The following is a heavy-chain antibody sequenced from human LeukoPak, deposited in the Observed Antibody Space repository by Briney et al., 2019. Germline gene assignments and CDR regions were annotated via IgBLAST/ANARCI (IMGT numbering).Heavy chain of an antibody. J-gene: IGHJ4*02. D-gene: IGHD5-18*01. CDR2: ISWNSGSI. CDR3: AKDRFSDQVGDVDTAMVSPFDY. V-gene: IGHV3-9*01. Sequence: GGSLRLSCAASGFTFDDYAMHWVRQAPGKGLEWVSGISWNSGSIGYADSVKGRFTISRDNAKNSLYLQMNSLRAEDTALYYCAKDRFSDQVGDVDTAMVSPFDYWGQGTLVTVSS. CDR1: GFTFDDYA.